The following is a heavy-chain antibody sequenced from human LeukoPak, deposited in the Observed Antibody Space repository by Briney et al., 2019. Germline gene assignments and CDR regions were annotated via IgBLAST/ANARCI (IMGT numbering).Heavy chain of an antibody. CDR3: ASSPTATWYYYYYYMDV. Sequence: KPSETLSLTCTVSGGSISSSSYYWGWIRQPPGKGLAWIGSIYYSRSTYYNPSLKSRVTISVDTSKNQFSLKLSSVTAADTAVYYCASSPTATWYYYYYYMDVWGKGTTVTVSS. CDR2: IYYSRST. V-gene: IGHV4-39*07. D-gene: IGHD4-17*01. J-gene: IGHJ6*03. CDR1: GGSISSSSYY.